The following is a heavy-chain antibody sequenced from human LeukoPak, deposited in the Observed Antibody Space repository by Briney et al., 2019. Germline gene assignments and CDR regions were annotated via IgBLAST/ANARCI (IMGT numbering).Heavy chain of an antibody. CDR2: IYPDDSDT. J-gene: IGHJ6*02. Sequence: GESLKISLKGSGYRFTTYWIGWVRQMPGKGLEWMGIIYPDDSDTRYSPSFQGQVTISADKSISAAYLQWSSLKASDTAMYYCAISSYASGYSLGDVWGQGTTVTVSS. V-gene: IGHV5-51*01. D-gene: IGHD3-22*01. CDR3: AISSYASGYSLGDV. CDR1: GYRFTTYW.